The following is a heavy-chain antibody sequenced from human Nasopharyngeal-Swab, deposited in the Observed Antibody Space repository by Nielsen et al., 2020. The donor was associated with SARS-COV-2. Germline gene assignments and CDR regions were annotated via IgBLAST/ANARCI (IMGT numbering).Heavy chain of an antibody. J-gene: IGHJ5*02. D-gene: IGHD3-10*01. Sequence: ASVKVSCKVSGYTLTELSMHWVRQAPGKGLEWMGGFDPEDGETIYAQKFQGGVTMTEDTSTDTAYMELSSLRSEDTAVYYCATGGIVTSNWFDPWGQGTLVTVSS. CDR1: GYTLTELS. CDR2: FDPEDGET. CDR3: ATGGIVTSNWFDP. V-gene: IGHV1-24*01.